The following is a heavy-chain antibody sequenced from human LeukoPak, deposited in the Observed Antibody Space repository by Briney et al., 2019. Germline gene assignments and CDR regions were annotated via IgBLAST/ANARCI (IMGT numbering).Heavy chain of an antibody. D-gene: IGHD3-22*01. CDR1: GFMFSNYV. Sequence: PGGSLRLSCAASGFMFSNYVMHWVRQAPGKGLAWVASIWYDGSNKHYADSVKGRLTISRDNSKNTLYLQMHSLRVEDTAVYHCAKDIGYCESRVPYDHWGQGTLVAVSS. V-gene: IGHV3-33*03. CDR3: AKDIGYCESRVPYDH. J-gene: IGHJ5*02. CDR2: IWYDGSNK.